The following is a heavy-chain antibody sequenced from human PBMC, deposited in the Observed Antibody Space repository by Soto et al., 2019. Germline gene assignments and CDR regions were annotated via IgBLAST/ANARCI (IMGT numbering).Heavy chain of an antibody. CDR1: GFPFSSYA. D-gene: IGHD2-2*01. CDR2: IRSKADGGTT. Sequence: GGSLRLSCAASGFPFSSYAMSWVRQAPGKGLEWVGRIRSKADGGTTDYAAPVKGRFTISRDDSKNTLYLQMNSLKTDDTAVYYCKSTYHWGRGTLVTVSS. CDR3: KSTYH. J-gene: IGHJ4*02. V-gene: IGHV3-15*01.